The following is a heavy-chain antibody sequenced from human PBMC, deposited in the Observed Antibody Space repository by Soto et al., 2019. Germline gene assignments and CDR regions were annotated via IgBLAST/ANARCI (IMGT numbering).Heavy chain of an antibody. J-gene: IGHJ5*02. CDR2: INSDGSST. V-gene: IGHV3-74*01. D-gene: IGHD3-3*01. Sequence: PGGSLRLSCAASGFTFSSYWMHWVRQAPGKGLVWVSRINSDGSSTSYADSVKGRFTISRDNAKNTLYLQMNSLRAEDTAVYYCALGRPYYDFWSGYYLNWFDPWGQGTLVTVSS. CDR3: ALGRPYYDFWSGYYLNWFDP. CDR1: GFTFSSYW.